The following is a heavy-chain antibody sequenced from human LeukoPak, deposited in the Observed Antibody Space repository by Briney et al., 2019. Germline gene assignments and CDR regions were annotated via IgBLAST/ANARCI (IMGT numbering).Heavy chain of an antibody. CDR3: ASSQSGVPAAILDV. V-gene: IGHV1-69*06. D-gene: IGHD2-2*02. CDR2: IIPIFGTA. Sequence: ASVKVSCKASRGTFSSCAISWVRQAPGQGLEWMGGIIPIFGTANYAQRFQGRVTIIADKSTSTAYMELSSLRSEDTAVYYCASSQSGVPAAILDVWGKGTTVTVSS. J-gene: IGHJ6*04. CDR1: RGTFSSCA.